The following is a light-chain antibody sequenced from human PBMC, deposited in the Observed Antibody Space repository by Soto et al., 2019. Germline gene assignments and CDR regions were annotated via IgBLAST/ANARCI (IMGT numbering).Light chain of an antibody. CDR3: QQRSNWPLT. CDR1: QSVSSY. V-gene: IGKV3-11*01. J-gene: IGKJ4*01. CDR2: DAS. Sequence: PGERATLSCVASQSVSSYLAWYQQKPGQAPRLLIYDASNRATGIPARFSGSGSGTDFTLTISSLEPEDFAVYYCQQRSNWPLTFGGGTKVDIK.